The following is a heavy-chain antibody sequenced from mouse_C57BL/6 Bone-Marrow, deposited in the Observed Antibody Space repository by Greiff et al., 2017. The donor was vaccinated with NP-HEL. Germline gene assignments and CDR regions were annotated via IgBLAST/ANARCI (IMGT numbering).Heavy chain of an antibody. D-gene: IGHD1-1*02. V-gene: IGHV1-55*01. Sequence: QVQLQQPGAELVKPGASVTMSCKASGYTFTSYWITWVKQRPGQGLVWIGDTYPGSGSTNYNEKFKSKATLTVDTSSSTAYMQLSSLTSEDSAVYYCARWWDEGFAYWGQGTLVTVSA. J-gene: IGHJ3*01. CDR3: ARWWDEGFAY. CDR1: GYTFTSYW. CDR2: TYPGSGST.